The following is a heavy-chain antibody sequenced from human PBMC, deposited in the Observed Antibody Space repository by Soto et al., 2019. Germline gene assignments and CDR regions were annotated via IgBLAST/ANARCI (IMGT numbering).Heavy chain of an antibody. CDR1: GLTFSNYA. CDR2: MSGSSSTT. CDR3: AKNQERELPRVIDF. V-gene: IGHV3-23*01. J-gene: IGHJ4*02. Sequence: GGSLRLSCATSGLTFSNYAVSWVRQAPGGGLEWVSSMSGSSSTTYYADSVRGRFTISRDRSKNTLYLQMSSLRAEDTALYYCAKNQERELPRVIDFWGQGTLVTVSS. D-gene: IGHD1-7*01.